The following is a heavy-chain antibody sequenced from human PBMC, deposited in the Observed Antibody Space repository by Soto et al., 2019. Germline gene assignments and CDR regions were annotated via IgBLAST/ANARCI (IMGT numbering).Heavy chain of an antibody. Sequence: QLQLQESGPGLVKPSETLSLTCTVSGGSISSSSYYWGWIRQPPGKGLEWIGNIYYSGSTYYNPSLKSRVTISVDTSKNQFSLKLSSVTAADTAVYFCARLEEAGYSYGWGSYYFDYWGQGTLVTVSS. CDR3: ARLEEAGYSYGWGSYYFDY. CDR1: GGSISSSSYY. CDR2: IYYSGST. V-gene: IGHV4-39*01. D-gene: IGHD5-18*01. J-gene: IGHJ4*02.